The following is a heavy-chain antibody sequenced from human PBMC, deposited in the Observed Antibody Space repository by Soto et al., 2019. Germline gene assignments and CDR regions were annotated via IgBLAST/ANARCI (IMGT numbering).Heavy chain of an antibody. J-gene: IGHJ6*02. Sequence: VSVKVSCKASGYTFTSYDINWVRQATGQGLEWMGWMNPNSGNTGYAQKFQGRVTMTRNTSISTAYMELSSLRSEDTAVYYCARGSISQYYYYYGMDVRGQGPTVTVSS. CDR2: MNPNSGNT. CDR1: GYTFTSYD. CDR3: ARGSISQYYYYYGMDV. V-gene: IGHV1-8*01.